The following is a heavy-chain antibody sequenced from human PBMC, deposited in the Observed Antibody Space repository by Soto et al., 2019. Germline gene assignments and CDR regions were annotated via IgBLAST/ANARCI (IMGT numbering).Heavy chain of an antibody. CDR1: GYTFTSYA. Sequence: QVQLVQSGAEEKKPGASVKVSCKASGYTFTSYAMHWVRQAPGQRLEWMGWINAGNGNTNYSQKFQGRVTITRDTAASTAYMELSSLRSDDTAVYYCARHGSGWECWGHGTLFTVSS. CDR2: INAGNGNT. J-gene: IGHJ4*01. V-gene: IGHV1-3*05. D-gene: IGHD6-19*01. CDR3: ARHGSGWEC.